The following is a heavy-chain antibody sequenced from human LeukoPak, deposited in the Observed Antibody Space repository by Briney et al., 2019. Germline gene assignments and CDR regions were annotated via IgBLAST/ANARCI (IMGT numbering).Heavy chain of an antibody. J-gene: IGHJ5*02. Sequence: GGSLRLSCAASGFTFSGSAIHWVRQASGKVLEWVGRTRSKANSYATAYSASVTGRFSISRDDSKNRAFPQINSLKTEDTAVYYCTSLLGRTLGTNWFDPWGQGTLVTVSS. CDR3: TSLLGRTLGTNWFDP. D-gene: IGHD1-1*01. CDR1: GFTFSGSA. CDR2: TRSKANSYAT. V-gene: IGHV3-73*01.